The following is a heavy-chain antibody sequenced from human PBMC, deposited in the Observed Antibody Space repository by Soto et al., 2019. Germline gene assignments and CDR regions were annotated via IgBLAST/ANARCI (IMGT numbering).Heavy chain of an antibody. D-gene: IGHD5-12*01. CDR3: ARDHRYSGYDLGIYYYYYGMDV. Sequence: PGGSLRLSCAASGFTFSSYAMHWVRQAPGKGLEWVAVISYDGSNKYYADSVKGRFTISRDNSKNTLYLQMNSLRAEDTAVYYCARDHRYSGYDLGIYYYYYGMDVWGQGTTVTVSS. CDR1: GFTFSSYA. CDR2: ISYDGSNK. J-gene: IGHJ6*02. V-gene: IGHV3-30-3*01.